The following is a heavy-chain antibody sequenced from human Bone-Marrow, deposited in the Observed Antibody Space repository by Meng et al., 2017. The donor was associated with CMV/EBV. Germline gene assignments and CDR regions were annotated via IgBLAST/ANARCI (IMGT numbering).Heavy chain of an antibody. CDR1: GFTFSSYW. CDR2: IKQDGSEK. V-gene: IGHV3-7*01. Sequence: GESLKISCAASGFTFSSYWMSWVRQAPGKGLEWVANIKQDGSEKYYVDSVKGRFTISRYNAKNSLYLQMNSLRAEDTAVYYCARDRCDFWSGYFCYWGQGTRVTVSS. CDR3: ARDRCDFWSGYFCY. D-gene: IGHD3-3*01. J-gene: IGHJ4*02.